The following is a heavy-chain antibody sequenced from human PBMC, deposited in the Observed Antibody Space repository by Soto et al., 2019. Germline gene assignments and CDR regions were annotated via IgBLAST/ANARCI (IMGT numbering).Heavy chain of an antibody. CDR3: SKFKYSTSVRYLQH. CDR1: GSPLPTIW. J-gene: IGHJ1*01. D-gene: IGHD6-6*01. CDR2: IYPSDSRT. V-gene: IGHV5-51*01. Sequence: PGESLKTPFELPGSPLPTIWIGWVARFPGKGLEWVAIIYPSDSRTIYSPSFQGQVTISADKSISTAYLQWTSLKASDTAIYYCSKFKYSTSVRYLQHWGQGTPVTVSS.